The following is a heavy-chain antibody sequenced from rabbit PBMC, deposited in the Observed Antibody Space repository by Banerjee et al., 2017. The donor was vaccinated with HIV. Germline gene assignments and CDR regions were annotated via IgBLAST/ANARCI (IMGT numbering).Heavy chain of an antibody. Sequence: QEQLEESGGDLVKPEGSLTLTCTASGFSFSSNYWICWVRQAPGKGLEWIGCIYAGSSDSTYYASWAKGRFTISSTSSSTVTLQMTSLTAADTATYFCARDGAGYWGPGTLVTVS. CDR3: ARDGAGY. CDR2: IYAGSSDST. CDR1: GFSFSSNYW. D-gene: IGHD7-1*01. J-gene: IGHJ2*01. V-gene: IGHV1S45*01.